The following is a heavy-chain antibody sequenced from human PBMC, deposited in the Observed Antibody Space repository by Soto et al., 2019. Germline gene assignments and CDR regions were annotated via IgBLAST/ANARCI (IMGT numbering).Heavy chain of an antibody. D-gene: IGHD2-2*02. CDR1: GFTFSNYA. V-gene: IGHV3-23*01. Sequence: GGSLRLSCAASGFTFSNYAMNWVRQAPGKGLEWVSSISGSGGSTYYADSVKGRFTISRDNSKNTLYLQMNSLRAEDTAVYYCAKYTSSRIGIRSFAPWGQGTLVTVSS. CDR2: ISGSGGST. J-gene: IGHJ5*02. CDR3: AKYTSSRIGIRSFAP.